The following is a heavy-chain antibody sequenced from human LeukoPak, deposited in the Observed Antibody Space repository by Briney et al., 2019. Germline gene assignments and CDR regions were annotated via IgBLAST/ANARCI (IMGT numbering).Heavy chain of an antibody. V-gene: IGHV1-69*06. Sequence: ASVKVSCKASGGTFSSYAISWVRQAPGQGLEWMGGIIPIFGTANYAQKFQGRVTTTADKSTSTAYMELSSLRSEDTAVYYCARSNDFWSGYWFDPWGQGTLVTVSS. J-gene: IGHJ5*02. CDR3: ARSNDFWSGYWFDP. CDR2: IIPIFGTA. D-gene: IGHD3-3*01. CDR1: GGTFSSYA.